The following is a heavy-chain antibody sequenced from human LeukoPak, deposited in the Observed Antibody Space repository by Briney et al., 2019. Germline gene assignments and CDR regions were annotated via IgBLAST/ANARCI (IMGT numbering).Heavy chain of an antibody. Sequence: ASVKISCTASGGIFSSYAISWVRQAPGQGLEWMGWISAYNGNTNYAQKLQGRVTMTTDTSTSTAYMELRSLRSDDTAVYYCAINRWFDPWGQGTLVTVSS. D-gene: IGHD2/OR15-2a*01. CDR2: ISAYNGNT. J-gene: IGHJ5*02. CDR3: AINRWFDP. V-gene: IGHV1-18*01. CDR1: GGIFSSYA.